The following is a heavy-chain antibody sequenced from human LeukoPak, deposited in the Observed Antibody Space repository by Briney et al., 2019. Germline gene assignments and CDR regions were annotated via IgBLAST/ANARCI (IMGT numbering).Heavy chain of an antibody. CDR1: GVSFSGYY. CDR3: ARGRKSRDYYYYYYMDV. J-gene: IGHJ6*03. CDR2: INHSVST. Sequence: SETLCLACAVYGVSFSGYYWSWIRQPPGTGLEWIGEINHSVSTNYNPSLKSRVTISVDTSKNQFSLKLSSVTAADTAVYYCARGRKSRDYYYYYYMDVWGKGTTVTVSS. V-gene: IGHV4-34*01.